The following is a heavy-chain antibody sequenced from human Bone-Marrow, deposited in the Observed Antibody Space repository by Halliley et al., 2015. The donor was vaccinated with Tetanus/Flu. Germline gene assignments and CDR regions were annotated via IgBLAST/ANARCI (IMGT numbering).Heavy chain of an antibody. CDR2: IGSSGSSR. CDR3: ARGTTVVTHFDY. V-gene: IGHV3-48*03. J-gene: IGHJ4*02. D-gene: IGHD4-17*01. Sequence: WVSYIGSSGSSRYYADSRGGRCTVSRDNAKGSLYLQMGSLSAEDPGIYFCARGTTVVTHFDYWGQGTRVTFSS.